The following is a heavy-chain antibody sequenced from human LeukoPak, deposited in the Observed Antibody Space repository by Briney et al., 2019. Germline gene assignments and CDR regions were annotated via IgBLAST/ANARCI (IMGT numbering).Heavy chain of an antibody. J-gene: IGHJ6*02. V-gene: IGHV4-34*01. CDR1: GGSFSGYY. CDR3: ASGQLVPAQGGMENYYYYGMDV. Sequence: RPSETLSLTCAVYGGSFSGYYWSWIRQPPGKGLERIGEINHSGSTNYNPSLKSRVTISVDTSKNQFSLKLSSVTAADTAVYYCASGQLVPAQGGMENYYYYGMDVWGQGTTVTVSS. D-gene: IGHD6-13*01. CDR2: INHSGST.